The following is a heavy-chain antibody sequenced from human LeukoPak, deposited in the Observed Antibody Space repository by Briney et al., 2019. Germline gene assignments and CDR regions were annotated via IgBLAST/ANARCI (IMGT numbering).Heavy chain of an antibody. CDR1: GYTFTGYY. V-gene: IGHV1-2*02. CDR2: INPNSGGT. J-gene: IGHJ4*02. CDR3: AKDPVEVGGWGKRPFAH. D-gene: IGHD3-16*01. Sequence: ASVKVSCKASGYTFTGYYMHWVRQAPGQGLEWMGWINPNSGGTSYAQKFQGRVTMTRDTSISTAYMELSRLRSDDTAIYYCAKDPVEVGGWGKRPFAHGGRGPLATVSS.